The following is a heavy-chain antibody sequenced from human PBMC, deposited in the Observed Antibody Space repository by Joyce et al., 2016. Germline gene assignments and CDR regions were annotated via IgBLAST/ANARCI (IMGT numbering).Heavy chain of an antibody. Sequence: EVQLVESGGGLVKPGGSLRLSCAASGFTFSSYSMSWVRQAPGKGVGCVSFLSSRRSYIKYSDSVKGWFIISRDNAKNSLYLQMNSLRVEDTAVYYCARSSYTNGIFDYWGQGTLVTVSS. CDR3: ARSSYTNGIFDY. CDR1: GFTFSSYS. CDR2: LSSRRSYI. J-gene: IGHJ4*02. D-gene: IGHD2-8*01. V-gene: IGHV3-21*04.